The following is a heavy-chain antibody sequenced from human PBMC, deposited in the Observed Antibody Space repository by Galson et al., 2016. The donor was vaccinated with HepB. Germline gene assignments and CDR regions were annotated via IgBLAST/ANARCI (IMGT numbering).Heavy chain of an antibody. Sequence: RLSXXASXXXFSSYXXXWVXXATGKTLECVSAIGTAGNTFYSGSVKGRFTISRENAKNSLYLQMNSLTAGDTXVYFFXRVGSSWPXXTWYFXXWGQGTLVTVSS. CDR3: XRVGSSWPXXTWYFXX. CDR1: XXXFSSYX. CDR2: IGTAGNT. D-gene: IGHD6-13*01. J-gene: IGHJ4*02. V-gene: IGHV3-13*04.